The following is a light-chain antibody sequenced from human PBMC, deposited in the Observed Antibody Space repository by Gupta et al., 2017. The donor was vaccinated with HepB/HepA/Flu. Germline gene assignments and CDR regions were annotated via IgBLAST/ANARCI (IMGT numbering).Light chain of an antibody. CDR1: SSDVGGYNY. J-gene: IGLJ2*01. CDR3: SAYAGSNNVI. CDR2: EVS. V-gene: IGLV2-8*01. Sequence: QSALTQPPSASGSPGQSVTISCTGTSSDVGGYNYVSWYQQHPGKAPKLMIYEVSKRPSGVPDRFSGSKSGNTDSLTVSGLQAEDEADDYCSAYAGSNNVIFGGGTKLTVL.